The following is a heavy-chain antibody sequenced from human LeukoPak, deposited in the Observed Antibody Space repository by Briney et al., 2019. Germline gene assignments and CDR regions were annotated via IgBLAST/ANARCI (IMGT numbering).Heavy chain of an antibody. J-gene: IGHJ4*02. Sequence: GSVKDSCKASGYTLTSYSMRWGAQAPRQGLEGMGIIIPRGVSTSDAQKFQGRVTITRVTSTSTVYMELSSLRSDDTAVYYCARERVDTANARPEGFFQYYLDYWGQGTLVTVSS. CDR2: IIPRGVST. V-gene: IGHV1-46*01. CDR1: GYTLTSYS. CDR3: ARERVDTANARPEGFFQYYLDY. D-gene: IGHD5-18*01.